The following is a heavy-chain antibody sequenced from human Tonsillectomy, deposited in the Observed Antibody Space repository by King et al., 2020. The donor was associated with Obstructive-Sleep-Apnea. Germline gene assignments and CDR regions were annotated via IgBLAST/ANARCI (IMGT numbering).Heavy chain of an antibody. Sequence: LQLQESGPGLVKPSQTLSLTCTVSGGSISSGGYYWSWIRQHPGKGLEWIGYIYYSGSTYYNPSLKSRVTISVDTSKNQFSLKLSSVTAADTAVYYCAQYSSGWYLADAFDIWGQGTMVTVSS. V-gene: IGHV4-31*03. J-gene: IGHJ3*02. CDR3: AQYSSGWYLADAFDI. D-gene: IGHD6-19*01. CDR1: GGSISSGGYY. CDR2: IYYSGST.